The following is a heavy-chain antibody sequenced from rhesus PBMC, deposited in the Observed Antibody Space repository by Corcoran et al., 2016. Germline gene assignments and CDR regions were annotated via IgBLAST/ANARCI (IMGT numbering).Heavy chain of an antibody. V-gene: IGHV4-173*01. J-gene: IGHJ3*01. CDR2: ISGSGEST. D-gene: IGHD3-3*01. Sequence: QLQLQESGPGLVKPSETLSLTCAVSGGSISSNYWRWIRQPPGKGLDWIGRISGSGESTDYNPSLKSRVTISTDTSKNQFSLKLSSVTAADAAVYYCARDRYYNIWTGFDAFDFWGQGLRVTVS. CDR3: ARDRYYNIWTGFDAFDF. CDR1: GGSISSNY.